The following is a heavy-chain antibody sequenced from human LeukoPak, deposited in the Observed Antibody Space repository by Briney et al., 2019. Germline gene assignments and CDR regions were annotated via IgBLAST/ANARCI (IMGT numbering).Heavy chain of an antibody. Sequence: GGSLRLSCAASGFIVSSNYMSWVRQAPGKGLEWVSVIYSAGSTYYADSVKGRFTISRDNSKNTVFLRMSSLRAEDTAIYFCAACPHGPDYSHHWGQGTPVTISS. CDR1: GFIVSSNY. J-gene: IGHJ4*02. CDR2: IYSAGST. CDR3: AACPHGPDYSHH. V-gene: IGHV3-53*01. D-gene: IGHD2-2*01.